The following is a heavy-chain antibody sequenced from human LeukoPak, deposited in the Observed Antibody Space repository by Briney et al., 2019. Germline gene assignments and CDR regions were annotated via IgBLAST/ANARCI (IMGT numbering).Heavy chain of an antibody. V-gene: IGHV5-51*01. CDR2: IYPDDSDT. J-gene: IGHJ4*02. D-gene: IGHD2-15*01. CDR3: ARHRKDIGFDS. CDR1: GYSFSSYW. Sequence: GESLKISCKGSGYSFSSYWIGWVRQMPGKGLEWMGIIYPDDSDTRYSPSFQGQVTISADKSLSTAYLQWSSLKASDTAMYYCARHRKDIGFDSWGQGTLVTVSS.